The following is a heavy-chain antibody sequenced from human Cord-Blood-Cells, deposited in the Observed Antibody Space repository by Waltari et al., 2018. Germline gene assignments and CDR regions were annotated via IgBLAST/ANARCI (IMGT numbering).Heavy chain of an antibody. J-gene: IGHJ4*02. CDR1: GYTFTSYG. CDR3: ARANDGYTIAAAALGNYFNY. D-gene: IGHD6-13*01. CDR2: NSAADGDT. Sequence: QVQLVQSGAEVKKPGASVKVSCKASGYTFTSYGISWLRQAPGQGLAQMGGNSAADGDTIYARKSQGRVTRTTDTSTSTAYMERRSLRSDDTAVYYCARANDGYTIAAAALGNYFNYWGQGTLVTVSS. V-gene: IGHV1-18*01.